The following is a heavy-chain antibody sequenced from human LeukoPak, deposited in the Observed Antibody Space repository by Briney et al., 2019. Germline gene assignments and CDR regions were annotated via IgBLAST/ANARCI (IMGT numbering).Heavy chain of an antibody. CDR3: ARANGDYDY. Sequence: GASVKVSCKASGYTFTRYDMNWVRQATGQGLEWMGWMNPNSGDRGYAQKFQGRATMTRNPPISTAYMELSSLRSEDTAVYYCARANGDYDYWGQGTLVTVSS. D-gene: IGHD4-17*01. CDR2: MNPNSGDR. V-gene: IGHV1-8*01. CDR1: GYTFTRYD. J-gene: IGHJ4*02.